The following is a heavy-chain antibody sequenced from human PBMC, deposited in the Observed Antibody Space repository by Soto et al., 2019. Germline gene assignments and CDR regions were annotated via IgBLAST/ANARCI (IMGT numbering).Heavy chain of an antibody. V-gene: IGHV3-23*01. D-gene: IGHD2-2*01. CDR2: ISGSGGST. J-gene: IGHJ5*02. CDR1: GFTFTNYA. Sequence: EVQLLESGGGLVQPGGSLRLSCEASGFTFTNYAISWVRQAPGKGLEWVSHISGSGGSTHYADSVKGRLTISRDNSKNMVYLQINRLRADDTAVYFCTKESYCSSSRCWGDNWFDPWGQGTLVTVFS. CDR3: TKESYCSSSRCWGDNWFDP.